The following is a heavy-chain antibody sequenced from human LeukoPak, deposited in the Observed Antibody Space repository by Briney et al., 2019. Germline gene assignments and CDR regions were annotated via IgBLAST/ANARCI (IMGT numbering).Heavy chain of an antibody. Sequence: EASVKDSCKASGGTFSSYAISWVRQAPGQGLEWMGRIIPILGIANYAQKFQGRVTITADKSTSTAYMELSSLRSEDTAVYYCARVDSSSWYGDYWGQGTLVTVSS. CDR2: IIPILGIA. V-gene: IGHV1-69*04. J-gene: IGHJ4*02. D-gene: IGHD6-13*01. CDR3: ARVDSSSWYGDY. CDR1: GGTFSSYA.